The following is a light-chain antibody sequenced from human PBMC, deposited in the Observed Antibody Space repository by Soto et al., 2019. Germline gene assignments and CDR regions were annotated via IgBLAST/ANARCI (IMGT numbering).Light chain of an antibody. CDR1: QTISSW. V-gene: IGKV1-5*03. J-gene: IGKJ1*01. Sequence: DIQLTQSPSTLSASVGDRVTITCRPSQTISSWLAWYQQKPGKAPNLLIYKTSNLESGVPSRFSGSGSGTEFTLTISSLQPDDFATYYCQYYNDYCWTFGQGTKVEIK. CDR3: QYYNDYCWT. CDR2: KTS.